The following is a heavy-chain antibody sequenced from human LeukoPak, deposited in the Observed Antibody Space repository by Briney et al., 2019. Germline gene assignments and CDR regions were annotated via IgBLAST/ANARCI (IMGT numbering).Heavy chain of an antibody. D-gene: IGHD6-13*01. Sequence: PGGSLRHSCEASGFTLSGYDMHWVRKATGKGLEWVSAIGTTRDTYYSDSVRGRFTISRENAKNSLDLQMNSLRAGDTAVYYCARSPSYSSSWYALDSWGQGTLVTVSS. CDR1: GFTLSGYD. CDR3: ARSPSYSSSWYALDS. J-gene: IGHJ4*02. CDR2: IGTTRDT. V-gene: IGHV3-13*01.